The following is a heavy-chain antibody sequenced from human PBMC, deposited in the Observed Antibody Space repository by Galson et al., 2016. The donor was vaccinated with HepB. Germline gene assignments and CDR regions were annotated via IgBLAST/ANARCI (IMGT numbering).Heavy chain of an antibody. J-gene: IGHJ6*02. CDR2: IKKGGTT. V-gene: IGHV3-53*01. Sequence: SLRLSCAASGFTGNNNYVTWVRQAPGKGLEWVSVIKKGGTTYYIESVRGRFTFSEDKSTNTLYLQMNNLRTEDTALYYCAKSGFCTSSTCYRFYYYSGMDVWGQGTTVTVSS. CDR3: AKSGFCTSSTCYRFYYYSGMDV. D-gene: IGHD2-2*01. CDR1: GFTGNNNY.